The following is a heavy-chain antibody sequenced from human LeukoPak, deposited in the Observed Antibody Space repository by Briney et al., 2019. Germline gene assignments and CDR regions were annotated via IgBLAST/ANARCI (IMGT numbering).Heavy chain of an antibody. CDR1: GGSISSYY. Sequence: SETLSLTCTVSGGSISSYYWSWIRQPPGKGLEWIGYIYYSGSTNYNPSLKSRLTISVDTSKNQFSLKLSSVTAADTAVYYCARTLFSGWTQYYFDYWGQGTLVTVSS. CDR3: ARTLFSGWTQYYFDY. J-gene: IGHJ4*02. V-gene: IGHV4-59*01. CDR2: IYYSGST. D-gene: IGHD6-25*01.